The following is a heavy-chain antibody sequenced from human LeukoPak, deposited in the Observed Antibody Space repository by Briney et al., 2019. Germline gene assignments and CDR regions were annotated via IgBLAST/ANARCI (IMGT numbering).Heavy chain of an antibody. J-gene: IGHJ6*02. V-gene: IGHV3-43*02. CDR1: GFTFDDYA. CDR3: AKDILTGYYPYYYYGMDV. D-gene: IGHD3-9*01. CDR2: ISGDGGST. Sequence: PGGSLRLSCAASGFTFDDYAMHWVRQAPGKGLEWVSLISGDGGSTYYADSVKGRFTISRDNSKNSLYLQMNSLRTEDTALYYCAKDILTGYYPYYYYGMDVWGQGTTVTVSS.